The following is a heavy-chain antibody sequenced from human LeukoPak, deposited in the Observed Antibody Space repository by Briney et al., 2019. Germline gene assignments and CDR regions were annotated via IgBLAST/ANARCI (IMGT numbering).Heavy chain of an antibody. V-gene: IGHV3-7*04. Sequence: PGGSLRLSCAASGFTFNTYWMTWVRQAPGKGLEWVANIQEDGSAKYYADSVKGRFIISRDNAENSLYLQMNSLRGEDTAVYYCARVAYSGNSKYYWGQGTLVTVSS. CDR2: IQEDGSAK. J-gene: IGHJ4*02. CDR1: GFTFNTYW. CDR3: ARVAYSGNSKYY. D-gene: IGHD4-23*01.